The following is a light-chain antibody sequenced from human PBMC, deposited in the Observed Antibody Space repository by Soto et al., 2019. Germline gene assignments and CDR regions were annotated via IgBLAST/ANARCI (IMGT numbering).Light chain of an antibody. CDR3: SSFTISSALYV. V-gene: IGLV2-14*01. J-gene: IGLJ1*01. CDR1: SSDIGGYNY. Sequence: QSALTQPASVSGSPGQSITISCAGTSSDIGGYNYVSWYQQHPGKAPKVMIYEASNRPSGVSNRFSGSKSGNTASLTISGLQAEDEADYYCSSFTISSALYVFGSGTKLTVL. CDR2: EAS.